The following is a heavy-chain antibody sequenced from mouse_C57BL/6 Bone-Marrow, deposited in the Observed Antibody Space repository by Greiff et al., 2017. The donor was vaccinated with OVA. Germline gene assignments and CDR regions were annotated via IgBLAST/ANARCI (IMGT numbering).Heavy chain of an antibody. CDR1: GYTFTSYW. Sequence: QVHVKQPGAELVKPGASVKLSCTASGYTFTSYWMPWVKQRPGQGLEWIGMIHPNSGSTNYNEKFKSKATLTVDKSSSTAYMQLSSLTSEDSAVYYCARITASLAYWGQGTLVTVSA. D-gene: IGHD3-1*01. CDR3: ARITASLAY. V-gene: IGHV1-64*01. J-gene: IGHJ3*01. CDR2: IHPNSGST.